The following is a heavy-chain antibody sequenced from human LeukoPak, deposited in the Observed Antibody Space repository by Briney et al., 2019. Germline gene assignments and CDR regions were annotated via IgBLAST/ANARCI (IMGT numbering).Heavy chain of an antibody. CDR3: ASSKGSSGYYYLGY. CDR2: ISSSGSTI. Sequence: GGSLRLSCAASGFTFSSYSMNWVRQAPGKGLEWVSYISSSGSTIYYADSVKGRFTISRDNAKNSLYLQMNSLRAEDTAVYYCASSKGSSGYYYLGYWGQGTLVTVSS. V-gene: IGHV3-48*01. CDR1: GFTFSSYS. J-gene: IGHJ4*02. D-gene: IGHD3-22*01.